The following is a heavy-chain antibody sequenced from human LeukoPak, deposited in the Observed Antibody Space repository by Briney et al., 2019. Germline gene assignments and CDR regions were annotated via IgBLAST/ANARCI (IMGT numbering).Heavy chain of an antibody. CDR1: GFTFSSYE. CDR2: ISSSSSYI. D-gene: IGHD4-17*01. J-gene: IGHJ4*02. V-gene: IGHV3-21*01. CDR3: ARGSDYGDYFDY. Sequence: GGSLRLSCAASGFTFSSYEMNWVRQAPGKGLEWVSSISSSSSYIYYADSVKGRFTISRDNAKNSLYLQMNSLRAEDTAVYYCARGSDYGDYFDYWGQGTLVTVSS.